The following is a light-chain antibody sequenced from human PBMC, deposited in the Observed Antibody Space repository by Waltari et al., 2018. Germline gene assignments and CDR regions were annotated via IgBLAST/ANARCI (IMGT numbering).Light chain of an antibody. CDR2: WAS. J-gene: IGKJ3*01. Sequence: DIVMTQSPDSLAVSLGERVSINCKSSQSVFYSSNNKNYLAWYQQKPGQPPKLLMYWASSREFGVPKRFSASGSSTDFTLTISSLEADDVAIYYCQQYYSMPLTFGPGTTVEI. CDR3: QQYYSMPLT. V-gene: IGKV4-1*01. CDR1: QSVFYSSNNKNY.